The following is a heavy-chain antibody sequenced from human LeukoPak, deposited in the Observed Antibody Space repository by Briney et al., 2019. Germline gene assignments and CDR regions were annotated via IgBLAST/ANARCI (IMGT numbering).Heavy chain of an antibody. CDR2: IGSNGGST. Sequence: GGSLRLSCAASGFTFSSYAMHWVRQAPGKGLRYVSAIGSNGGSTYYANSVKGRFTISRDNSKNTLYLQMGSLRAEDMAVYYCARGSPYYYDSSGYYYYYYYYMDVWGKGTTVTVSS. CDR3: ARGSPYYYDSSGYYYYYYYYMDV. CDR1: GFTFSSYA. D-gene: IGHD3-22*01. V-gene: IGHV3-64*01. J-gene: IGHJ6*03.